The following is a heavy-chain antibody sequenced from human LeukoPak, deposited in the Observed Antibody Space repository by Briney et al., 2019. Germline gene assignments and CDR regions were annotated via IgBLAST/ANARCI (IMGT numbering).Heavy chain of an antibody. CDR1: GGSFSGYY. Sequence: SETLSLTCAVYGGSFSGYYWSWIRQPPGKGLEWIGEINHSGSTNYNPSLKSRVTISVDTSKNQFSLKLSSVTAADTAVYYCARGPTVTTEDPFDIWGQGTMVTVSS. V-gene: IGHV4-34*01. CDR3: ARGPTVTTEDPFDI. CDR2: INHSGST. J-gene: IGHJ3*02. D-gene: IGHD4-17*01.